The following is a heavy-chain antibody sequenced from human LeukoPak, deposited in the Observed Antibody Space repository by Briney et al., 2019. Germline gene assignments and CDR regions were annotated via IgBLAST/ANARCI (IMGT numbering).Heavy chain of an antibody. V-gene: IGHV4-59*01. D-gene: IGHD1-26*01. CDR2: IYYSGST. Sequence: SETLSLTCTVSGGSISSYYWSWIRQPPGKGLEWIGYIYYSGSTNYNPSLKSRVTISVDTSKNQFSLKLSSVTAADTAVYYCASATRFYSGSYPYYYYYMDVWGKGTTVTVSS. J-gene: IGHJ6*03. CDR1: GGSISSYY. CDR3: ASATRFYSGSYPYYYYYMDV.